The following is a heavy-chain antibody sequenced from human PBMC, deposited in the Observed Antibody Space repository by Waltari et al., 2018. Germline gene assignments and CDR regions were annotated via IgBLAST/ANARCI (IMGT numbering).Heavy chain of an antibody. V-gene: IGHV3-23*01. Sequence: EVRLLESGGGLVQPGGSLRLSCAASGITIVDYAMNWARQAPGRGPEWVASISGGGRGTYYADSVKGRFTISRDTSTNTVYLQLNSLRAEDTAVYYCLKPHVAVAGVDAFDIWGQGTMVTVSS. CDR1: GITIVDYA. J-gene: IGHJ3*02. D-gene: IGHD6-19*01. CDR3: LKPHVAVAGVDAFDI. CDR2: ISGGGRGT.